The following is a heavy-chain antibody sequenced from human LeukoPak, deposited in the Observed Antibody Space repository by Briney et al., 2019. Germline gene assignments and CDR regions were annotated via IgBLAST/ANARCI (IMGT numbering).Heavy chain of an antibody. D-gene: IGHD5-12*01. CDR3: ARDQGFFGGYSGYATDY. CDR1: GGSFSGYY. Sequence: SETLSLTCAVYGGSFSGYYWSWIRQPPGKGLEWIGEINHSGSTNYNPSLKSRVTISVDMSKNQFSLKLSSVTAADTAVYYCARDQGFFGGYSGYATDYWGQGTLVTVSS. V-gene: IGHV4-34*01. CDR2: INHSGST. J-gene: IGHJ4*02.